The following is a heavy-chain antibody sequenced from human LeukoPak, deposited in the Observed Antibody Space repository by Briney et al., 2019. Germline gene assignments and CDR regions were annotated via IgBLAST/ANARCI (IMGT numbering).Heavy chain of an antibody. Sequence: GGSLRLSCAASGFTFSSYGMHWVRQAPGKGLEWVAVISYDGSNKYYADSVKGRFTISRDNSKNTLYLQMNSLRAEDTAVYYCAKDDSGSYYSVAYYFDYWGQGTLVTVSS. J-gene: IGHJ4*02. V-gene: IGHV3-30*18. CDR2: ISYDGSNK. CDR3: AKDDSGSYYSVAYYFDY. CDR1: GFTFSSYG. D-gene: IGHD3-10*01.